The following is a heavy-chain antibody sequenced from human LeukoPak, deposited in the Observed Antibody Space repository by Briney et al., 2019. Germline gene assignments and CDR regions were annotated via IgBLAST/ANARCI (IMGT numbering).Heavy chain of an antibody. V-gene: IGHV3-23*01. D-gene: IGHD6-13*01. J-gene: IGHJ5*02. CDR1: GLTFSSYA. CDR2: ISGSGGST. Sequence: GGSLRLSCAASGLTFSSYAMSWVRQAPGKGLEWVSAISGSGGSTYYADSVKGRFTISRDNSKNTLYLQMNSLRAKDTAVYYCAKDQGSVAAAVSWFDPWGQGTLVTVSS. CDR3: AKDQGSVAAAVSWFDP.